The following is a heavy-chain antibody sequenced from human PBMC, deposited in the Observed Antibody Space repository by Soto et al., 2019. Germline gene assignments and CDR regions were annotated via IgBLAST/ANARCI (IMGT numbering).Heavy chain of an antibody. Sequence: ASVKVSCKASGYTFTHYYIHWVRQAPGQGLEWMGIINPNGGITTYAQKFRAGFTMTRDTSTSTVYLELSSLRSEDSAIYYCANSVNSAMAFDYWGQGTLVTVSS. V-gene: IGHV1-46*01. CDR2: INPNGGIT. J-gene: IGHJ4*02. CDR1: GYTFTHYY. D-gene: IGHD5-18*01. CDR3: ANSVNSAMAFDY.